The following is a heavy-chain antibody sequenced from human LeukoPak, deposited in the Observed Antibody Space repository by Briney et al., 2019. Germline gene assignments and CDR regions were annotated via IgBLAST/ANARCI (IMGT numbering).Heavy chain of an antibody. Sequence: GGSLRLSCAASGFTFSSYSMNWVRQAPGKGPEWVSSISSSSSYIYYADSVKGRFTISRDNAKNSLYLQMNSLRAEDTAVYYCARDPSYYDILTGYGDDAFDIWGQGTMVTVSS. CDR2: ISSSSSYI. CDR1: GFTFSSYS. CDR3: ARDPSYYDILTGYGDDAFDI. D-gene: IGHD3-9*01. V-gene: IGHV3-21*01. J-gene: IGHJ3*02.